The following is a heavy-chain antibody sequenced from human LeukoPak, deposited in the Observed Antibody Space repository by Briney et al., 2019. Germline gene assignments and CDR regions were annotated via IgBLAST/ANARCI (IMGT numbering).Heavy chain of an antibody. D-gene: IGHD3-3*01. J-gene: IGHJ6*03. CDR3: ARDGTIFGVVGYYMDV. CDR1: GFTFSSYW. CDR2: INSDGSST. V-gene: IGHV3-74*01. Sequence: PGGSLRLSCAASGFTFSSYWMHWVRQAPGKGLVWVSRINSDGSSTSYADSVKGRFTISRDNAKNTLYLQMNSLRAEDTAVYYCARDGTIFGVVGYYMDVWGKGTTVTVSS.